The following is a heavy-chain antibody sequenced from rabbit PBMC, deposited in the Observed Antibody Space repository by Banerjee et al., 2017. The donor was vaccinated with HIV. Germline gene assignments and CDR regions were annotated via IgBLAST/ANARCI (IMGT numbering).Heavy chain of an antibody. CDR2: IYAGSSGST. CDR3: ARKVGSSLYNVYFTL. Sequence: QEQLEESGGDLVRPEGSLTLTCTASGFSFSSSYWICWVRQAPGKGLEWIACIYAGSSGSTYYASWAKGRFTISKTSTTVTLQMTSLTAADTATYFCARKVGSSLYNVYFTLWGQGTLVTVS. CDR1: GFSFSSSYW. D-gene: IGHD8-1*01. V-gene: IGHV1S45*01. J-gene: IGHJ4*01.